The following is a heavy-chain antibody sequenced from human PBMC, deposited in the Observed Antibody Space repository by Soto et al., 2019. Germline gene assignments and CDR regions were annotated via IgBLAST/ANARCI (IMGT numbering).Heavy chain of an antibody. J-gene: IGHJ4*02. CDR3: AKDRDFWGGYYKHRGFDC. CDR2: ISGSGGRP. Sequence: EVQLLESGGGLVQPGGSLRLSCAASGFTFSSYAMSWVRQAPGKGLEWVAGISGSGGRPYYADSVKGRFTSSSDSYKNTLYLQLNSLRAEDTAVYHCAKDRDFWGGYYKHRGFDCWGQGTLVTVSS. D-gene: IGHD3-3*01. V-gene: IGHV3-23*01. CDR1: GFTFSSYA.